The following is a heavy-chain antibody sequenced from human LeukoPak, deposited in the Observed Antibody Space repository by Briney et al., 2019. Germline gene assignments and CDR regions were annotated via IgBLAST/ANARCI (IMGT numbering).Heavy chain of an antibody. CDR2: IYPGDSDT. J-gene: IGHJ4*02. D-gene: IGHD4-17*01. CDR3: ARRYGRPFDH. V-gene: IGHV5-51*01. Sequence: PGESLKISCKGSGYSFTSLWIGWVRQMPGKGLEWMGIIYPGDSDTRYSPSFEGQVTISADKSISTAYLEWSNLKASDTAIYYCARRYGRPFDHWGQGTLVTVSS. CDR1: GYSFTSLW.